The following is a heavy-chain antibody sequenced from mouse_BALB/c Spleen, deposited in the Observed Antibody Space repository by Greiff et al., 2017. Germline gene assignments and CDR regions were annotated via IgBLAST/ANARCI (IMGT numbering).Heavy chain of an antibody. CDR2: IWWDDDK. Sequence: QVTLKVSGPGILQPSQTLSLTCSFSGFSLSTSGMGVGWIRQPSGKGLEWLAHIWWDDDKYYNTALKSGLTISKDTSKNQVFLKIASVDTADTATYYCARYRYDGDYYAMDYWGQGTSVTVSS. V-gene: IGHV8-8*01. D-gene: IGHD2-14*01. CDR1: GFSLSTSGMG. CDR3: ARYRYDGDYYAMDY. J-gene: IGHJ4*01.